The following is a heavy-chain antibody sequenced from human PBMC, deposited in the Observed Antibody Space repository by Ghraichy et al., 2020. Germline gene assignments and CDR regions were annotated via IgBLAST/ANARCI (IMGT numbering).Heavy chain of an antibody. J-gene: IGHJ5*02. Sequence: ASVKVSCKASGYTFTGYYMHWVRQAPGQGLEWMGWINPNSGGTNYAQKFQGRVTMTRDTSISTAYMELSRLRSDDTAVYYCARDLMYYDILTGYGRVRGWFDPWGQGTLVTVSS. D-gene: IGHD3-9*01. V-gene: IGHV1-2*02. CDR3: ARDLMYYDILTGYGRVRGWFDP. CDR1: GYTFTGYY. CDR2: INPNSGGT.